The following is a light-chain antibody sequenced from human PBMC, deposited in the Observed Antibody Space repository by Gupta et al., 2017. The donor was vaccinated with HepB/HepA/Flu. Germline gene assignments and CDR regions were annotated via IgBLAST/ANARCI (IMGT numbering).Light chain of an antibody. CDR1: SGHNNYA. V-gene: IGLV4-69*01. Sequence: QLVLTQSPSASASLGASVKLTCTLSSGHNNYAIAWHQQQPEKGPRYLMKIISDGSHSKGDGIPDRFSGSSSGTERYLPISSLQSEDEADYYCQTWDSGIQVFGGGTKLTVL. J-gene: IGLJ2*01. CDR2: IISDGSH. CDR3: QTWDSGIQV.